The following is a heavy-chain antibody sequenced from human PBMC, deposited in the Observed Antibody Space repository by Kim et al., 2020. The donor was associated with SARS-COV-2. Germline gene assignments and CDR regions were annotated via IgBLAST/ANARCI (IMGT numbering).Heavy chain of an antibody. J-gene: IGHJ6*02. CDR3: ARDRDGYSYGSSGMDV. Sequence: VKGRFTISRDNSKNTVYLQMNSLRAEDTAVYHCARDRDGYSYGSSGMDVWGQGTTVTVSS. D-gene: IGHD5-18*01. V-gene: IGHV3-30*07.